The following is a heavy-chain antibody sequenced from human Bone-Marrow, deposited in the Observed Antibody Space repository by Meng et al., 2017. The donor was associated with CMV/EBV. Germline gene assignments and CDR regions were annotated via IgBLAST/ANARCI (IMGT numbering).Heavy chain of an antibody. CDR3: ASGGSRNALPFDY. V-gene: IGHV3-72*01. D-gene: IGHD2-15*01. CDR2: SRNKANSYTT. CDR1: GFTFSDHY. Sequence: SGFTFSDHYMDWVRQAPGKGLEWVGRSRNKANSYTTEYAASVRGRFTISRDDSQNSLYLQMNSLKTEDTAVYYCASGGSRNALPFDYWGQGTLVTVSS. J-gene: IGHJ4*02.